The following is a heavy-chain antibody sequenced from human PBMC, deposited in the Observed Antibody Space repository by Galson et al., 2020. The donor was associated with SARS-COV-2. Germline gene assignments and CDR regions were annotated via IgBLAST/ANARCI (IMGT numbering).Heavy chain of an antibody. CDR2: FDPAAGET. J-gene: IGHJ5*02. V-gene: IGHV1-24*01. CDR1: GYTLTELS. CDR3: ATAPAIAAAGMRWFDP. D-gene: IGHD6-13*01. Sequence: ASVKVSCKVSGYTLTELSMHRVRQAAGKGLAWMGGFDPAAGETIYAQKFQGRVTMTEDTSTDTAYMELSSLRSEDTAVYYCATAPAIAAAGMRWFDPWGQGTLVTVSS.